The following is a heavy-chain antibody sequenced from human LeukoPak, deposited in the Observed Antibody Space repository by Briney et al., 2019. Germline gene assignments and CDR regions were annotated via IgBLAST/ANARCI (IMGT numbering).Heavy chain of an antibody. CDR1: GFTFSNYA. CDR2: ITGSGGST. CDR3: ANLMRGPTGYSGYGGEDY. Sequence: GGSLRLSCAASGFTFSNYAMTWVRQAQGKGLQWVSAITGSGGSTSYADSVKGRFAISRDNSKNTLYLQMNSLRAEDTAVYYCANLMRGPTGYSGYGGEDYWGQGTLVTVSS. J-gene: IGHJ4*02. V-gene: IGHV3-23*01. D-gene: IGHD5-12*01.